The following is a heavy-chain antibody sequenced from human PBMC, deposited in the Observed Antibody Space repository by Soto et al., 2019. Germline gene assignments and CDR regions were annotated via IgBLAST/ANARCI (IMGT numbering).Heavy chain of an antibody. CDR3: ARGTEWFGELYWFDP. V-gene: IGHV4-59*01. CDR1: GGSISSYY. D-gene: IGHD3-10*01. CDR2: IYYSGST. Sequence: SSETLSLTCTVSGGSISSYYWSWIRQPPGKGLEWIGYIYYSGSTNYNPSLKSRVTISVDTSKNQFSLKLSSVTAADTAVYYCARGTEWFGELYWFDPWGQGTLVTVSS. J-gene: IGHJ5*02.